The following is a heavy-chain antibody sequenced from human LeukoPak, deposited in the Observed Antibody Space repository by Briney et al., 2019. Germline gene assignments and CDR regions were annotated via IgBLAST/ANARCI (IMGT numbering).Heavy chain of an antibody. CDR1: GFTFSSYW. D-gene: IGHD3-22*01. Sequence: GGSLRLSCAASGFTFSSYWMHWVRQAPGKGLVWVSRINSDGSSTSYADSVKGRFTISRDNAKNTLYLQMNSLRAEDTAVYYCARASYDSSGYNIDYWGQGTLVTVSS. CDR2: INSDGSST. V-gene: IGHV3-74*01. CDR3: ARASYDSSGYNIDY. J-gene: IGHJ4*02.